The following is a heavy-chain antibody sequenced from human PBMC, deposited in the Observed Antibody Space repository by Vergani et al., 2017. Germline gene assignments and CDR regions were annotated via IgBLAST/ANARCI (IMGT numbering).Heavy chain of an antibody. Sequence: EVQLVESGGGLVKPGRSLRLSCTASGFTFGDYAMSWFRQAPGKGLEWVSGISWNSGSIGYADSVKGRFTISRDNAKNSLYLQMNSLRAEDTALYYCAKDSDGVGIAAAVDYWGQGTLVTVSS. J-gene: IGHJ4*02. D-gene: IGHD6-13*01. V-gene: IGHV3-9*01. CDR2: ISWNSGSI. CDR3: AKDSDGVGIAAAVDY. CDR1: GFTFGDYA.